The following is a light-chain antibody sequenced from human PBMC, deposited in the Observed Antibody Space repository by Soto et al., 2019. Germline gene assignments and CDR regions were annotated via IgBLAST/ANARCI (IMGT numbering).Light chain of an antibody. Sequence: DNQMTQSPCSLSASVGDRVTITCQASQDISNYLNWYQQKPGKAPKLLIYDASNLETGVPSRFSGSGSGTDFTFTISSLQPEDIAAYYCQQYDNLPLTFGGGTKVEIK. V-gene: IGKV1-33*01. CDR3: QQYDNLPLT. CDR1: QDISNY. CDR2: DAS. J-gene: IGKJ4*01.